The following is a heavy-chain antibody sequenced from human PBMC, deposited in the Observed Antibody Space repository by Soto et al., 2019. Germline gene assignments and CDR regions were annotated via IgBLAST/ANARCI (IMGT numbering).Heavy chain of an antibody. CDR3: ACDQGVAAAGITWFDP. CDR2: IHSSGST. V-gene: IGHV4-4*07. J-gene: IGHJ5*02. D-gene: IGHD6-13*01. Sequence: SETLSLTCTVSGASMNSYHWSWIRQPAGKGLEWIGHIHSSGSTDYNPSLKSRVTMSVDTSKNQFSLRLMSLTAADTAVYYCACDQGVAAAGITWFDPWGQGSLVTVSS. CDR1: GASMNSYH.